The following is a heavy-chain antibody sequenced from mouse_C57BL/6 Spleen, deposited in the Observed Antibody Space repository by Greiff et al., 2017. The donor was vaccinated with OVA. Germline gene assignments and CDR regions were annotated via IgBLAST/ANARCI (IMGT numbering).Heavy chain of an antibody. CDR3: AKHVSGSSPFAY. CDR2: ISGGGST. Sequence: QVQLKESGPGLVAPSQSLSITCAVSGFSLTSYGVDWVRQPPGKGLEWLGVISGGGSTNYNSAPVSRPTISKDNSKSQVFLKMNSLQTSDTAMYYCAKHVSGSSPFAYWGQGTLVTVSA. V-gene: IGHV2-9*01. D-gene: IGHD1-1*01. J-gene: IGHJ3*01. CDR1: GFSLTSYG.